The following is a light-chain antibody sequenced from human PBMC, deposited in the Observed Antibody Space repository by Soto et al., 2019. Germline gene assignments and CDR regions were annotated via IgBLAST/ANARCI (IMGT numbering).Light chain of an antibody. V-gene: IGKV1-39*01. CDR3: QQSYSTPPFT. J-gene: IGKJ3*01. Sequence: DIQMTQSPSSLSASVGDRVTITCRASQSISSYLNWYQQKPRKAPKLLIYAASSLQSAVPSRFSGSGSWTDFTLTISSLQPEDFATYYCQQSYSTPPFTFGPGTKVDIK. CDR1: QSISSY. CDR2: AAS.